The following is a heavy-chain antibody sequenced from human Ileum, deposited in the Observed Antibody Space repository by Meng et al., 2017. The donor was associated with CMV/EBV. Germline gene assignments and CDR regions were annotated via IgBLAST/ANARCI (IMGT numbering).Heavy chain of an antibody. CDR1: GYTFTGYY. V-gene: IGHV1-2*02. J-gene: IGHJ4*02. D-gene: IGHD3-3*01. CDR2: INPNSGGT. CDR3: ARGDDFWSGTMIDY. Sequence: KASGYTFTGYYMHWVRQAPGQGLEWMGWINPNSGGTNYAQKFRGRVTMTRDTSISTAYMELSRLRSDDTAVYYCARGDDFWSGTMIDYWGQGTLVTVSS.